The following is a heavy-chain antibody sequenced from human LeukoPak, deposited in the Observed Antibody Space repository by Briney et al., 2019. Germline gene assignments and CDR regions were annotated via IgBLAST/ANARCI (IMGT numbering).Heavy chain of an antibody. J-gene: IGHJ4*02. V-gene: IGHV3-9*01. CDR1: GFTFDDYA. CDR2: ISWNSGSI. CDR3: AKGPYYDLLTGYPRFDY. D-gene: IGHD3-9*01. Sequence: PGRSLRLSCATSGFTFDDYAMHWVRQAPGKGLEWVSGISWNSGSIAYADSVKGRFTVSRDNGKNSLYLQMNSLRAEDTALYYCAKGPYYDLLTGYPRFDYWGQGTLVTVSS.